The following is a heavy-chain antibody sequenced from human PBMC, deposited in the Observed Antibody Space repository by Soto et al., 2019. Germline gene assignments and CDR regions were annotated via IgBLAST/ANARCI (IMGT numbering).Heavy chain of an antibody. J-gene: IGHJ6*02. CDR3: AREYANIVLMVYRYGMDV. V-gene: IGHV1-69*13. CDR2: IIPIFGTA. CDR1: GGTFSSYA. Sequence: GASVKVSCKASGGTFSSYAISWVRQAPGQGLEWMGGIIPIFGTANYAQKFQGRVTITADESTSTAYMELSSLRSEDTAVYYCAREYANIVLMVYRYGMDVWGQGTTVTVSS. D-gene: IGHD2-8*01.